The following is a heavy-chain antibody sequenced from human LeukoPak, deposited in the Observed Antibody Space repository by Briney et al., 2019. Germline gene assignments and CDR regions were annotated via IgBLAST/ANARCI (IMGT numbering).Heavy chain of an antibody. CDR2: IYYSGST. Sequence: SETLSLTCTVSGGSISSSSYYWGRIRQPPGKGLEWIGSIYYSGSTYYNPSLKSRVTISVDTSKNQFSLKLSSVTAADTAVYYCARDFGPGYSYGLPPYFDYWGQGTLVTVSS. V-gene: IGHV4-39*07. D-gene: IGHD5-18*01. CDR3: ARDFGPGYSYGLPPYFDY. CDR1: GGSISSSSYY. J-gene: IGHJ4*02.